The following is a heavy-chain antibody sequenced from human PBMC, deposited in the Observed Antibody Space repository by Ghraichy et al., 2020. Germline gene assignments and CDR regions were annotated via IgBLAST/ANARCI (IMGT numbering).Heavy chain of an antibody. CDR2: IYDSESN. CDR3: ATYDRGWGDRGS. V-gene: IGHV4-61*08. CDR1: GGSVSSDAYH. J-gene: IGHJ5*02. D-gene: IGHD6-19*01. Sequence: SETLSLTCAVSGGSVSSDAYHWSWIRQPPGKGLEWIGCIYDSESNKYNPSLMSRVTISKDTSKNQFSLKLNSVDAADTAMYYCATYDRGWGDRGSWGPGILITVSS.